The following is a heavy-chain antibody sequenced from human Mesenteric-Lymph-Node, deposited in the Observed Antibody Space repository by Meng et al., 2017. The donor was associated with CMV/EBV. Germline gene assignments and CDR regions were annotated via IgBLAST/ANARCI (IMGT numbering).Heavy chain of an antibody. J-gene: IGHJ4*02. CDR2: INHSGST. D-gene: IGHD4-23*01. Sequence: GQIQQWGAGPLKPSGTLALTGAVYGGSFSGYYWSWIRQPPGKGLEWIGEINHSGSTNYNPSLKSRVTISVDTSKNQFSLKLSSVTAADTAVYYCARHQRWLKSEGGFNYWGQGTLVTVSS. CDR1: GGSFSGYY. CDR3: ARHQRWLKSEGGFNY. V-gene: IGHV4-34*01.